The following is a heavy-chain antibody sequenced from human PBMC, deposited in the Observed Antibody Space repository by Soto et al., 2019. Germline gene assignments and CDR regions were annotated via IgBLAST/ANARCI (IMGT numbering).Heavy chain of an antibody. CDR3: ARGKGMAENYYYYGLDI. Sequence: ASVKVSCKASGYTFTTHAMHWVRQAPGQSLEWMGWINGGTGQTKHSQRFQGRVNITRDTSASTAYMELSSLRSEDTAVYYCARGKGMAENYYYYGLDIWGQGTTVTVSS. V-gene: IGHV1-3*01. J-gene: IGHJ6*02. CDR2: INGGTGQT. CDR1: GYTFTTHA.